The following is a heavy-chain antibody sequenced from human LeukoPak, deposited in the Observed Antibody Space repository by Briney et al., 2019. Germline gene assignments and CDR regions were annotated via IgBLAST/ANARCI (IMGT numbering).Heavy chain of an antibody. D-gene: IGHD6-13*01. J-gene: IGHJ5*02. Sequence: SETLSLTCTVSGGSVSSGSYYWSWIRQPPGKGLEWIGYIYYSGSTNYNPSLKSRVTISVDTSKNQFSLKLSSVTAADTAVYYCARGPYSSSWYGSGWYRGQPSLGWFDPWGQGTLVTVSS. V-gene: IGHV4-61*01. CDR2: IYYSGST. CDR1: GGSVSSGSYY. CDR3: ARGPYSSSWYGSGWYRGQPSLGWFDP.